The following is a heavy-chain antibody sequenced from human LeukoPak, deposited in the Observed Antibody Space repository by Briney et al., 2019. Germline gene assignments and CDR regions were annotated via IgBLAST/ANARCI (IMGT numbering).Heavy chain of an antibody. CDR2: INHSGST. CDR3: ARSLGISSIDY. D-gene: IGHD1-26*01. Sequence: SETLSLTRAVYGGSFSGYYWSWIRQPPGKGLEWIGEINHSGSTNYNPSLKSRVTISVDTSKNQFSLKLSSVTAADTAVYYCARSLGISSIDYWGQGTLVTVSS. V-gene: IGHV4-34*01. J-gene: IGHJ4*02. CDR1: GGSFSGYY.